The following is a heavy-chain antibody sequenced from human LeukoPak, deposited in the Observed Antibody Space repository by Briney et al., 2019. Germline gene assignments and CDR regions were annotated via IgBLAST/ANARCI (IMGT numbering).Heavy chain of an antibody. V-gene: IGHV3-7*01. Sequence: GGSLRLSCAASGFSFSSYWMSWVCQAPGKGLEWVANIKEDGSEKNYVDSVKGRFTISRDNAKNSLYLQMNTLRAEDTAVYYCGRSGIVTTAVPFWGQGTLVTVSS. CDR1: GFSFSSYW. D-gene: IGHD1-26*01. CDR3: GRSGIVTTAVPF. J-gene: IGHJ4*02. CDR2: IKEDGSEK.